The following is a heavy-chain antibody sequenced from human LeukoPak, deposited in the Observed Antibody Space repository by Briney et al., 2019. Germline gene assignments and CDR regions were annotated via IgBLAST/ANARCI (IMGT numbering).Heavy chain of an antibody. CDR2: INPSGGST. CDR1: GYTFTSYY. J-gene: IGHJ4*02. V-gene: IGHV1-46*01. D-gene: IGHD3-22*01. Sequence: ASVKVSCKASGYTFTSYYMHWVRQAPGQGLEWMGIINPSGGSTSYAQKFQGRVTMTRDTSTSTVYMELSSLRSEDTAVYYCARGEYYYDSSGYYFDYWDQGTLVTVSS. CDR3: ARGEYYYDSSGYYFDY.